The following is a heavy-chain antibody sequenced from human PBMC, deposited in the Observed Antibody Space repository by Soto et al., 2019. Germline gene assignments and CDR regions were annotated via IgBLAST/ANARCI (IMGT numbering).Heavy chain of an antibody. CDR1: GFTFSSYS. CDR2: ISSSSRYI. J-gene: IGHJ5*02. V-gene: IGHV3-21*01. Sequence: EVQLVESGGGLVKPGGSMRLSCAASGFTFSSYSMNWVRQAPGKGLEWVSSISSSSRYIYYAASAKGRFTISRDNAKNSLYLQMNSLRAEDTALYYCARSPTPIWFDPWGQGTLVTVSS. CDR3: ARSPTPIWFDP.